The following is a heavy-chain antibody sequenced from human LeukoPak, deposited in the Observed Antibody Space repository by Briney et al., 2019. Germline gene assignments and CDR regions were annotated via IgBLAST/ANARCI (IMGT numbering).Heavy chain of an antibody. CDR2: ISGSGGST. CDR1: GFTFANYA. D-gene: IGHD6-13*01. J-gene: IGHJ4*02. V-gene: IGHV3-23*01. CDR3: AKDQESIAATGYDY. Sequence: PGGSLRLSCAASGFTFANYAMSWVRQGPGKGLEWVSTISGSGGSTYYADSVKGRFTISRDNSKNTLFLQMNSLRADETAVYFCAKDQESIAATGYDYWGQGTLVTVSS.